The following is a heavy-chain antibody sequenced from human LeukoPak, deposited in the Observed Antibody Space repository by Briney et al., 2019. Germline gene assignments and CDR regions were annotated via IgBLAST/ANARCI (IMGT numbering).Heavy chain of an antibody. V-gene: IGHV4-4*02. CDR2: ISLTGLT. Sequence: KPSETLSLTCGVSGGSISNTNWWSWVRQPPGQGLEWIGEISLTGLTHYNPSFESRVTVSLDNPKNQLSLNLTSVTGADTAVYYCSRENGAFSPLGYWGQGILVTVLS. CDR3: SRENGAFSPLGY. D-gene: IGHD2-8*01. J-gene: IGHJ4*02. CDR1: GGSISNTNW.